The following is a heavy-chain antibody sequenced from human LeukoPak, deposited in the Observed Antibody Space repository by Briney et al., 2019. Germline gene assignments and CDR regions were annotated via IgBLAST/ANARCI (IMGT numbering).Heavy chain of an antibody. CDR3: ARGLGSGRHAFDI. Sequence: GGSLRLSCAASGFTFDDYAMHWVRQAPGKGLEWVANIKQDGSEMYYVDSVKGRFTISRDNTKNSLFLHMSSLRAEDTAVYYCARGLGSGRHAFDIWGQGTMVTVSS. D-gene: IGHD3-10*01. J-gene: IGHJ3*02. CDR1: GFTFDDYA. CDR2: IKQDGSEM. V-gene: IGHV3-7*01.